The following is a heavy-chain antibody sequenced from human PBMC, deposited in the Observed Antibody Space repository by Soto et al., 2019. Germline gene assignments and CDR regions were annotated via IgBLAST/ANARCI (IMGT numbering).Heavy chain of an antibody. CDR3: ARDNSPTYSSSWYRGSGTEPPDY. Sequence: GSPGLSCSASGFTFSSYSKNWVRQAQGEGLEWVSYFSSSSSTIYYADPVKGRFTISRDNAKNSLYLQMNSLRAEDTAVYYCARDNSPTYSSSWYRGSGTEPPDYWGQGTLVTVSS. V-gene: IGHV3-48*01. CDR1: GFTFSSYS. CDR2: FSSSSSTI. J-gene: IGHJ4*02. D-gene: IGHD6-13*01.